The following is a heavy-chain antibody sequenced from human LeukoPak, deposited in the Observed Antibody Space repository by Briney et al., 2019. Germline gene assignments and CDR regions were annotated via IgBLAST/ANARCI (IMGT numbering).Heavy chain of an antibody. CDR3: AREGTSGTHLNWFDP. Sequence: SETLSLTCTVSSGSVSSGSYYWSWIRQPPGKGLEWIGHIYGSGSTNYNPSLKSRVTLSADTSENQFSLKLSSVTAADTAVYYCAREGTSGTHLNWFDPWGQGTLVTVSS. D-gene: IGHD1-1*01. CDR1: SGSVSSGSYY. J-gene: IGHJ5*02. CDR2: IYGSGST. V-gene: IGHV4-61*01.